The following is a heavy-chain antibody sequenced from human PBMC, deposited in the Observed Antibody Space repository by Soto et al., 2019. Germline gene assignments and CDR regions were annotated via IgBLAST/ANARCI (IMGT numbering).Heavy chain of an antibody. CDR2: SSGTGSLT. CDR3: ARMTKVNCNHDY. V-gene: IGHV3-11*06. CDR1: GFTFSDFY. D-gene: IGHD1-20*01. Sequence: PGGSLRLSCAGSGFTFSDFYISWVRQAPGKGLEWISYSSGTGSLTNYADSVKGRFTISRDNAKKSLYLQMNSLRDEDTAVYYCARMTKVNCNHDYWGQRTLVTVSS. J-gene: IGHJ4*02.